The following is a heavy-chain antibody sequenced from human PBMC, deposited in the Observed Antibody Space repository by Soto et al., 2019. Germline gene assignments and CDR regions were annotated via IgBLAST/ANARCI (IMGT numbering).Heavy chain of an antibody. CDR2: IYSGGST. Sequence: EVQLVESGGGLVQPGGSLRLSCAASGFTVSSNYMSWVRQAPGKGLEWVSVIYSGGSTYYADSVKGRFTISRDNSKNTLYLQMNSLRAEDTAVYYCAREATVTQDNWLDPWGQGTLVTVSS. J-gene: IGHJ5*02. D-gene: IGHD4-17*01. CDR3: AREATVTQDNWLDP. V-gene: IGHV3-66*01. CDR1: GFTVSSNY.